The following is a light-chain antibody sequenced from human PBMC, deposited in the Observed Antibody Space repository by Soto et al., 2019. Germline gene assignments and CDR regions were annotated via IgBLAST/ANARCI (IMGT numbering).Light chain of an antibody. CDR3: QVWNSSTVV. CDR2: RDS. J-gene: IGLJ2*01. V-gene: IGLV3-9*01. Sequence: SYELTQPLSVSVALGQTARITCGGNNIGSKNVHWYQQKPGQAPVLVIYRDSNRPSGIPERFSGSNSGNTANLTISRVQAGDDADYYCQVWNSSTVVFGGGTKMTVL. CDR1: NIGSKN.